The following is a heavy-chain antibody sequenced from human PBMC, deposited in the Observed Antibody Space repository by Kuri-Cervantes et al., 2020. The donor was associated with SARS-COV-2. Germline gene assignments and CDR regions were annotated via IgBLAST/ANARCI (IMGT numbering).Heavy chain of an antibody. Sequence: GGSLKISCAASGFNFSRTDMHWVRQAPGKGLEWVAVISHDGKNKKCIASGKGRFTISRDNSQNTLYLHMKSLRSEDTAMYYCAKDRVGVQDFWGQGTLVTVSS. CDR2: ISHDGKNK. V-gene: IGHV3-30*18. CDR1: GFNFSRTD. CDR3: AKDRVGVQDF. D-gene: IGHD2-21*01. J-gene: IGHJ4*02.